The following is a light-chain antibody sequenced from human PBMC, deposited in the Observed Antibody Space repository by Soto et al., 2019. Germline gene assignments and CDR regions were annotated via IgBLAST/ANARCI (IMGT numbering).Light chain of an antibody. CDR3: QSYDSSLSAVV. Sequence: QSVLTQPPSVSGAPGQRVTISCTGSSSNIGAGYDVHWYQQLPGTAPKLLIYGSYGNINLPSGVPDRFSGSKSGTSASLAITGLQAEDEADYYCQSYDSSLSAVVFGRGTKLTVL. J-gene: IGLJ2*01. V-gene: IGLV1-40*01. CDR2: GNI. CDR1: SSNIGAGYD.